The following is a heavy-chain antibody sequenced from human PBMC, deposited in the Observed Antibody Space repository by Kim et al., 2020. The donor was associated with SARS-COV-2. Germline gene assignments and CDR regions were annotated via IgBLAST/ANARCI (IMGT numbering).Heavy chain of an antibody. CDR3: ARVALQAGLDWFDP. J-gene: IGHJ5*02. Sequence: ASVKVSCKASGYTFTRYAMHWVRQAPGQRLEWMGWINAGNGNTKYSQKFQGRVTITRDTSASTAYMELSSLRSEDTAVYYCARVALQAGLDWFDPWGQGTLLTVSS. CDR1: GYTFTRYA. CDR2: INAGNGNT. D-gene: IGHD6-19*01. V-gene: IGHV1-3*01.